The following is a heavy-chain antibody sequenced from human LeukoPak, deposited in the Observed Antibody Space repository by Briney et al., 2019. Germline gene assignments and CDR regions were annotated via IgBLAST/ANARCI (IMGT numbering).Heavy chain of an antibody. V-gene: IGHV4-61*02. J-gene: IGHJ4*02. Sequence: SETLSLTCTVSGGSISSGSYYWSWIRQPAGKGLEWIGRIYPSGTTNYNPSLKSRVTISVDTSKNQFSLKLRSVTAADTAVYYCARGQEVVAENYFDYWGQGTLVTASS. CDR3: ARGQEVVAENYFDY. D-gene: IGHD5-12*01. CDR2: IYPSGTT. CDR1: GGSISSGSYY.